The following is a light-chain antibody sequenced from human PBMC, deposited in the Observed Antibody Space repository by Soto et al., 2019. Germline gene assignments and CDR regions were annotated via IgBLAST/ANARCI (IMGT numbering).Light chain of an antibody. CDR3: QQYNTLNT. V-gene: IGKV3-15*01. CDR2: NVS. CDR1: QNVNSN. J-gene: IGKJ2*01. Sequence: EIAMTQSPATLSVSPGQRATLSCRASQNVNSNLAWYKQKPGHAPSLLMFNVSTRATGFPARFSGSGSGTEFTLTISSLQSEDSALYSCQQYNTLNTFGKWTKLEIK.